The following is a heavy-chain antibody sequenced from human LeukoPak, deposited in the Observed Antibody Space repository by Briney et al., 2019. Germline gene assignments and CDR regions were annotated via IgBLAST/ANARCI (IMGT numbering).Heavy chain of an antibody. D-gene: IGHD1-26*01. CDR3: ARGSIVGATPPFDY. J-gene: IGHJ4*02. CDR1: GYTFTSYG. CDR2: ISAYNGNT. Sequence: ASVKVSCTSSGYTFTSYGISWVRQAPGQGLEWMGWISAYNGNTNYAQKLQGRVTMTTDTSTSTAYMELRSLRSDDTAVYYCARGSIVGATPPFDYWGQGTLVTVSS. V-gene: IGHV1-18*01.